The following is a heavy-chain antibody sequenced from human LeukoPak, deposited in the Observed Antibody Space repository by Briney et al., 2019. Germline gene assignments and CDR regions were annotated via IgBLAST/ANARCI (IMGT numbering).Heavy chain of an antibody. V-gene: IGHV4-59*08. Sequence: SETLSLTCTVSSGSISSYYWSWIRQPPGKGLEWIGYIYYTGSTNYNPSLKSRVTISVDTSKNQFSLNLGSVTAADTAVYYCARHGPYLGRLGWFDPWGQGTLVTVCS. D-gene: IGHD1-26*01. CDR2: IYYTGST. J-gene: IGHJ5*02. CDR1: SGSISSYY. CDR3: ARHGPYLGRLGWFDP.